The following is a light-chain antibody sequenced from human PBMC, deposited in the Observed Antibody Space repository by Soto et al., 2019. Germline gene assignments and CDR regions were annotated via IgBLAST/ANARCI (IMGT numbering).Light chain of an antibody. CDR2: EVS. Sequence: QSALTQPASVSGSTGQSITISCTGTSSDVGGYNYVSWYQQHPGKAPKLMIYEVSNRPSGISNRFSGSKSGNTASLTISGLQAEDEAYYYCSSYTSASTLRVFGGGTQLTVL. V-gene: IGLV2-14*01. CDR1: SSDVGGYNY. CDR3: SSYTSASTLRV. J-gene: IGLJ2*01.